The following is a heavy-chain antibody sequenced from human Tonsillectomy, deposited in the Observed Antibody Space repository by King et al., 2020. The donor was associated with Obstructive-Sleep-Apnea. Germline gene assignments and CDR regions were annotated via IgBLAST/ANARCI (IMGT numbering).Heavy chain of an antibody. CDR3: AKDHCSGGSCYWGYYYGMDV. Sequence: EVQLVESGGGLVQPGGSLRLSCAASGFTFSSYAMSWVRQAPGKGLEWVSAISGSGGSTYYADSVKGRFTISRDNSKNTLYLQTNSLRAEDTAVYYCAKDHCSGGSCYWGYYYGMDVWGQGTTVTVAS. CDR2: ISGSGGST. V-gene: IGHV3-23*04. CDR1: GFTFSSYA. J-gene: IGHJ6*02. D-gene: IGHD2-15*01.